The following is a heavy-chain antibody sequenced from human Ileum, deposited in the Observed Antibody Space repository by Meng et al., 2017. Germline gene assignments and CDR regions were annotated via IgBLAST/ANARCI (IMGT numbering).Heavy chain of an antibody. Sequence: QWQPHEARPRLGKPSGSPSLTCAVSVTWGGWVRQPPGKGLEWIGEIFQSGRTNYNPSLKSRVTISIDKSKSQISLQLSAVTAADTAVYSCATSNDRDVYYLGYWGQGTLVTVSS. D-gene: IGHD3-22*01. CDR3: ATSNDRDVYYLGY. CDR1: VTW. V-gene: IGHV4-4*02. CDR2: IFQSGRT. J-gene: IGHJ4*02.